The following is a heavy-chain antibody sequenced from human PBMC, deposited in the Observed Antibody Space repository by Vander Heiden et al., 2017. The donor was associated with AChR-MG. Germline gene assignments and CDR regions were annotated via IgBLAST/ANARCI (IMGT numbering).Heavy chain of an antibody. CDR1: GFTFDDYG. Sequence: EVQLVESGGDLVQPGRSLRLSCAASGFTFDDYGMNWVRQLPGKGLEWVSGINWNSGSIAYADSVKGRFTISRDNAKNSLYLQMNSLRAEDTALYYCAKDMAVDSRGHAFDIWGQGTMVTVSS. D-gene: IGHD6-19*01. CDR2: INWNSGSI. J-gene: IGHJ3*02. V-gene: IGHV3-9*01. CDR3: AKDMAVDSRGHAFDI.